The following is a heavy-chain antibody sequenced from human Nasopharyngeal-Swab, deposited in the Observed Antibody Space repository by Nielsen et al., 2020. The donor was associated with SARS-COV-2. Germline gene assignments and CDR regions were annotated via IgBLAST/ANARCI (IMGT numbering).Heavy chain of an antibody. CDR1: GYTLTELS. J-gene: IGHJ6*03. CDR3: ATTLPDGGSYFKGYYYYYMYV. CDR2: FDPEDGET. D-gene: IGHD1-26*01. V-gene: IGHV1-24*01. Sequence: ASVKVSCKVSGYTLTELSMHWVRQAPGKGLEWMGGFDPEDGETIYAQKFQGRVTMTEDTSTHTAYMELSSLRSEDTAVYYCATTLPDGGSYFKGYYYYYMYVWGKGTTVTVSS.